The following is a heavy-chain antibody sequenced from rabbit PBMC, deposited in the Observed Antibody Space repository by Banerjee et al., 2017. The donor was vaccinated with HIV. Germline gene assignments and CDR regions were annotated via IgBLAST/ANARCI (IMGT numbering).Heavy chain of an antibody. CDR2: IYTGNSVT. V-gene: IGHV1S45*01. Sequence: QEQLVESGGGLVQPEGSLTLTCTASGFSFSSSYHMCWVRQAPGKGLEWIGCIYTGNSVTWYATWAKGRFTISSASSIMVTLQMTSLTAADTATYFCARSTYIDNDFKLWGPGTLVTVS. D-gene: IGHD1-1*01. CDR3: ARSTYIDNDFKL. CDR1: GFSFSSSYH. J-gene: IGHJ6*01.